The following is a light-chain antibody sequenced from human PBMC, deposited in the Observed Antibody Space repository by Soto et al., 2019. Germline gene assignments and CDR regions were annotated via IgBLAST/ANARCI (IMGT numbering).Light chain of an antibody. CDR1: QSVSSY. J-gene: IGKJ2*01. V-gene: IGKV3-11*01. Sequence: EIVLTQSPATLSLSPGERATLSCRASQSVSSYLAWYQQKPGQAPRLLIYDASNRATGIPARFSGSGSGTDFTLTISGLEPEDFAVYYCQQRSNWPYTFGQRTKLEIK. CDR2: DAS. CDR3: QQRSNWPYT.